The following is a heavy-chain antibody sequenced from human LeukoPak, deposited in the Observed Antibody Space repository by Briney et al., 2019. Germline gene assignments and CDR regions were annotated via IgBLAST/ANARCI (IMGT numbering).Heavy chain of an antibody. CDR1: GFTFDDYG. CDR3: ARVQRGIAVALDY. CDR2: INWNGGST. D-gene: IGHD6-19*01. J-gene: IGHJ4*02. V-gene: IGHV3-20*04. Sequence: GGSLRLSCAASGFTFDDYGMSWVRQAPGKGLEWVSGINWNGGSTGYADSVKGRFTISRDNVKNLLYLQMNSLRAEDTAVYYCARVQRGIAVALDYWGQGTLVTVSS.